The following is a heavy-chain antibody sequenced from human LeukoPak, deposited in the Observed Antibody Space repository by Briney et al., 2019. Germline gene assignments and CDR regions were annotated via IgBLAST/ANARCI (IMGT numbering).Heavy chain of an antibody. D-gene: IGHD2-15*01. CDR3: ARDFATADVDDY. CDR2: INPNSGGT. CDR1: GYTFIGYY. V-gene: IGHV1-2*02. J-gene: IGHJ4*02. Sequence: GASVKVSCKASGYTFIGYYMHWVRQAPGQGLEWMGWINPNSGGTNYAQKFQGRVTMTRDTSISTAYMELSRLRSDDTAVCYCARDFATADVDDYWGQGTLVTVSS.